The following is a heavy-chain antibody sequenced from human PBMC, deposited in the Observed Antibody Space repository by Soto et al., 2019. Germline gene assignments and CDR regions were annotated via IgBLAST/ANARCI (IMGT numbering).Heavy chain of an antibody. CDR1: GLTFSSYG. V-gene: IGHV3-23*01. J-gene: IGHJ4*02. CDR3: AKEHCSGGSCYSEYYFDY. Sequence: PGGSLRLSCAASGLTFSSYGMSWVRQAPGKGPEWVSGISGSGGSTYYADSVKGRFTISRDNSKNTLYLQMNSLRAEDTAVYYCAKEHCSGGSCYSEYYFDYSGQGTLVTVAS. D-gene: IGHD2-15*01. CDR2: ISGSGGST.